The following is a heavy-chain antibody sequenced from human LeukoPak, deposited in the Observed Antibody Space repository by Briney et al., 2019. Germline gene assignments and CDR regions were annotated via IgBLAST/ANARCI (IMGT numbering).Heavy chain of an antibody. CDR1: GGSISSGGYY. D-gene: IGHD3-16*01. CDR2: IYDSGST. J-gene: IGHJ4*02. V-gene: IGHV4-31*03. CDR3: ARDDGGSSSRFDY. Sequence: SETLSLTCTVSGGSISSGGYYWSWIRQHPGKGLEWIGYIYDSGSTYYNPSLKSRVTISVDTSKNQFSLKLSSVTAADTAVYYCARDDGGSSSRFDYWGQGTLVTVSS.